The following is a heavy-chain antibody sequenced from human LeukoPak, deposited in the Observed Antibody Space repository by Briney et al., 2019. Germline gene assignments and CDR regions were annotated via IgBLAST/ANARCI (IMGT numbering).Heavy chain of an antibody. CDR1: GGSISIYY. CDR3: AREAHSRHGGYGHYFDY. Sequence: SETLSLTCTVSGGSISIYYWSWIRQPPGKGLEWIGNIYHSGSTNYKPSLKGRVTISLNTSKNQFSLKLSSVTAADTAVYYCAREAHSRHGGYGHYFDYWGQGSLVTVSS. J-gene: IGHJ4*02. D-gene: IGHD5-12*01. CDR2: IYHSGST. V-gene: IGHV4-59*01.